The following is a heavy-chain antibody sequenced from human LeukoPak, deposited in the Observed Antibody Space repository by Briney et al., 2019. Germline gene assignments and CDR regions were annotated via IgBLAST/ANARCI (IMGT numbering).Heavy chain of an antibody. D-gene: IGHD5-12*01. V-gene: IGHV3-11*04. CDR2: ISSSGSTI. J-gene: IGHJ4*02. CDR1: GFTFSDYY. CDR3: ARDAVATMDFDY. Sequence: GGSLRLSCAASGFTFSDYYMSWIRQAPGKGLEWVSYISSSGSTIYYADSVKGRFTISRDNAKNSLYLQMNSLRAEDTAAYYCARDAVATMDFDYWGQGTLVTVSS.